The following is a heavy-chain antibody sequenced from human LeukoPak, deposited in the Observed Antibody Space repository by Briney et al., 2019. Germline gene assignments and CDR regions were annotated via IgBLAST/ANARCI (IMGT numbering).Heavy chain of an antibody. CDR3: AKDGGSHYYYYGMDV. CDR1: GFTFSSYT. J-gene: IGHJ6*02. Sequence: GGSLRLSCAASGFTFSSYTMSWVRQAPGKGLEWVSGISWNSGSIGYADSVKGRFTISRDNAKNSLYLQMNSLRAEDTALYYCAKDGGSHYYYYGMDVWGQGTTVTVSS. V-gene: IGHV3-9*01. CDR2: ISWNSGSI. D-gene: IGHD2-15*01.